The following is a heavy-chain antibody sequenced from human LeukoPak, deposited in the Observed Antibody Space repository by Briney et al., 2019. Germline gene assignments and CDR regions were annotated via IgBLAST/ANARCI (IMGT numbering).Heavy chain of an antibody. J-gene: IGHJ4*02. CDR3: AKRRYDSSGHFDS. D-gene: IGHD3-22*01. V-gene: IGHV3-23*01. CDR2: ISGSGSYT. CDR1: GFTFSSYW. Sequence: GGSLRLSCAASGFTFSSYWMHWVRQAPGKGLEWVSAISGSGSYTDYADSVKGRFTISKDNSKNTVYMRMSSLRAEDTAVYYCAKRRYDSSGHFDSWGQGTLVTVSS.